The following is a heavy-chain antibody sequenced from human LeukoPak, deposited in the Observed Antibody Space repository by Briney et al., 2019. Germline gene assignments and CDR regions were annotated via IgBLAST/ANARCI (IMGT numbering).Heavy chain of an antibody. D-gene: IGHD3-10*01. CDR1: GYTFTSYG. Sequence: ASVKVSCKASGYTFTSYGISWVRQAPGQGLEWMGWISAYNGNTNYAQKLQGRVTMTTDTSTSTAYMKLRSLRSDDTAVYYCARGPFYGSGSYRVDYWGQGTLVTVSS. CDR3: ARGPFYGSGSYRVDY. V-gene: IGHV1-18*01. CDR2: ISAYNGNT. J-gene: IGHJ4*02.